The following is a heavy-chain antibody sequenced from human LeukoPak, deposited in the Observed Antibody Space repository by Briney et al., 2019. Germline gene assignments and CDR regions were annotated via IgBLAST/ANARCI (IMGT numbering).Heavy chain of an antibody. CDR2: IIPIFGTA. CDR1: GGTFSSYA. J-gene: IGHJ6*03. D-gene: IGHD2-21*01. Sequence: SVEVSCKASGGTFSSYAISWVRQAPGQGLEWMGGIIPIFGTANYAQKFQGRVTITADESTSTAYMELSSLRSEDTAVYYCARALNSRVDYYYCYMHVWGKGTTVTVSS. V-gene: IGHV1-69*13. CDR3: ARALNSRVDYYYCYMHV.